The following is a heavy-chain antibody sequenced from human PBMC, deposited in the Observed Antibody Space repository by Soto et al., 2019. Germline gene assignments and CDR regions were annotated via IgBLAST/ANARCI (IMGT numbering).Heavy chain of an antibody. J-gene: IGHJ5*02. Sequence: QVQLQESGPGLVKPSETLSLTCTVSGGSISSYYWSWIRQPAGKGLEWIGRIYTSGSTNYNPSLKTRVTMSVDTSMNQSSLTLSSVTAADTAVYYCAREEMERYCTNGVCREIYWFDPWGQGTLVTVSS. V-gene: IGHV4-4*07. D-gene: IGHD2-8*01. CDR1: GGSISSYY. CDR2: IYTSGST. CDR3: AREEMERYCTNGVCREIYWFDP.